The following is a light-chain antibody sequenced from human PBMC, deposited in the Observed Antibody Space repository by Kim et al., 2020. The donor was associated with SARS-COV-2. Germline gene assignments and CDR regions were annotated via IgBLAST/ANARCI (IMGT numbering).Light chain of an antibody. CDR2: GNS. CDR3: ESYDSSLSDWV. CDR1: SSNIGAGND. Sequence: RVTTTCTESSSNIGAGNDVHWYQQRPGTAPNHVIYGNSNRPSGVPDRFSGSKSGTSDSPAITRLQSEDEADDYGESYDSSLSDWVFGGGTQLTVL. J-gene: IGLJ3*02. V-gene: IGLV1-40*01.